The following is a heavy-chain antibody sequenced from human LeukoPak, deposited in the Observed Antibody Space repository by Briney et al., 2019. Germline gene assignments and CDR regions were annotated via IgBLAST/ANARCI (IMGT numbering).Heavy chain of an antibody. J-gene: IGHJ4*02. V-gene: IGHV1-69*13. Sequence: GASVNVSCKSSGGTFSSYAISWVRQAPGQGLEWMGGIIPIFGTANYAQKFQGRVTITADESTSTAYMELSSLRSEDTAVYYCARDKGGYYEFFDYWGQGTLVTVSS. CDR2: IIPIFGTA. CDR1: GGTFSSYA. CDR3: ARDKGGYYEFFDY. D-gene: IGHD3-22*01.